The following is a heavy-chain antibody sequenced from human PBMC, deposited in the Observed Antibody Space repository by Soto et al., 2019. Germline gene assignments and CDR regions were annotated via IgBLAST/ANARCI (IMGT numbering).Heavy chain of an antibody. CDR2: ISWNSGSI. CDR3: AREKYSYGLSLYYYYYMDG. J-gene: IGHJ6*03. V-gene: IGHV3-9*01. D-gene: IGHD5-18*01. Sequence: GGSLRLSCVASGFIFDDYAMHWVRQVPGKGLEWVSGISWNSGSIGYADSVKGRFTISRDNAKNSLYLQMNSLRAEDTAVYYCAREKYSYGLSLYYYYYMDGWGKGTTVTVAS. CDR1: GFIFDDYA.